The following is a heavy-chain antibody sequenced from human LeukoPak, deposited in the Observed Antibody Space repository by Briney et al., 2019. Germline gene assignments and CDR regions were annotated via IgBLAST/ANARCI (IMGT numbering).Heavy chain of an antibody. Sequence: PGGSLRLSCAASGFTFSSYEMNWVRQAPGKGLEWVSYISSSGSTIYYADSVKGRFTISRDNAKNSLYLQMNSLRAEDTAVYYCAREDMGYCSGGSWYRAWFDPWGQGTLVTVSS. CDR2: ISSSGSTI. D-gene: IGHD2-15*01. V-gene: IGHV3-48*03. CDR1: GFTFSSYE. J-gene: IGHJ5*02. CDR3: AREDMGYCSGGSWYRAWFDP.